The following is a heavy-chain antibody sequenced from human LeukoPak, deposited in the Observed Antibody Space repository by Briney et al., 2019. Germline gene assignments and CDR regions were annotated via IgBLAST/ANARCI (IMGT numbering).Heavy chain of an antibody. CDR2: ISSSSSYI. CDR1: GFTFSSYS. CDR3: ADLTALDY. J-gene: IGHJ4*02. D-gene: IGHD2-21*02. V-gene: IGHV3-21*01. Sequence: GGSLRLSCAASGFTFSSYSMNWVRQAPGKGLEWVSSISSSSSYIYYTDSVKGRFTISRDNSKNTLYLQMNSLRAEDTAVYYCADLTALDYWGQGTLVTVSS.